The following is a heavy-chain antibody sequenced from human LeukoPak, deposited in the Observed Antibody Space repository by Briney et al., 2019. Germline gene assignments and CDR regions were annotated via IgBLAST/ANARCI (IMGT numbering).Heavy chain of an antibody. J-gene: IGHJ4*02. CDR2: ISYDGSNK. V-gene: IGHV3-30*03. D-gene: IGHD2-21*02. CDR3: ARDWFLGPVTAYLDY. CDR1: GFTFSSYG. Sequence: GGSLRLSCAASGFTFSSYGMHWVRQAPGKGLEWVAVISYDGSNKYYADSVKGRFTISRDNARNTLYLQMNSLRAEDTAVYYCARDWFLGPVTAYLDYWGQGTPVTVSS.